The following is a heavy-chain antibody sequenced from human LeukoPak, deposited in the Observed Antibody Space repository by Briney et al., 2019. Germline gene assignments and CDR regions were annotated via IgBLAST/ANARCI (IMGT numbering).Heavy chain of an antibody. J-gene: IGHJ3*02. D-gene: IGHD1-1*01. CDR1: GFTCSSYA. V-gene: IGHV3-23*01. CDR3: AKRTTGTTRAFDI. CDR2: ISAGGSA. Sequence: PGGSLRLSCAASGFTCSSYAMSWVRQAPGKGLGWVSAISAGGSAYYADSVKGRFTISRDISRNTLYLQMNSLRAEDTAVYYCAKRTTGTTRAFDIWGQGTMVTVSS.